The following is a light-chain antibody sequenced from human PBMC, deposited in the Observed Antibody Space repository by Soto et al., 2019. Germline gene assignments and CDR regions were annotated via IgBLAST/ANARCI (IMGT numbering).Light chain of an antibody. Sequence: DIQMTQSPSSLSASVGDRVTITCQASQDISNNLHWYQVKPGKAPKLLIFSASTLQSGVSSRFSGSGSGTDFTLTINSLQPEDFASYYCQQSYKIPPTFGQGTKVEIK. CDR2: SAS. CDR1: QDISNN. CDR3: QQSYKIPPT. J-gene: IGKJ2*01. V-gene: IGKV1-39*01.